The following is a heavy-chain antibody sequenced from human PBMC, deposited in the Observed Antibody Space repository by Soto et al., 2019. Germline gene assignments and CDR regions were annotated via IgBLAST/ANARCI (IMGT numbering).Heavy chain of an antibody. J-gene: IGHJ4*02. D-gene: IGHD2-15*01. V-gene: IGHV1-8*01. CDR3: ARDSSCYYGCDY. CDR2: MNPNSGNT. Sequence: ASVKVSCKASGYTFTSYDINWVRQATGQGLEWMGWMNPNSGNTGYAQKFQGRVTMTRNTSISTAYMELSSLRSEDTAVYYCARDSSCYYGCDYWGQGTLVTVSS. CDR1: GYTFTSYD.